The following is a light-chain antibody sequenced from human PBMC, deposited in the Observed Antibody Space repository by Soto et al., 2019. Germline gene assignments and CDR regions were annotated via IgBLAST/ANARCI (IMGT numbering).Light chain of an antibody. V-gene: IGLV2-14*01. J-gene: IGLJ1*01. Sequence: QSVRTQPASVSGSPGQSITISCTGTSSDVGGYNYVSWYQQHPGKAPKFMIYDVSNRPSVVSNRFSGSKSGNTASLTISGLQAEDEADYYCSSYTTSNTRQIVFGTGTKVTVL. CDR2: DVS. CDR1: SSDVGGYNY. CDR3: SSYTTSNTRQIV.